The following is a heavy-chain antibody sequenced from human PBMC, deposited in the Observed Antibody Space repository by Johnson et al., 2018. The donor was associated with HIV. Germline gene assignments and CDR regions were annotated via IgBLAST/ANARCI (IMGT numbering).Heavy chain of an antibody. V-gene: IGHV3-9*01. J-gene: IGHJ3*02. CDR1: GFTFDNFA. CDR2: ISWDSCTI. D-gene: IGHD4-23*01. CDR3: AKDMSRVVTPWAVSFDI. Sequence: VQLVESGGGVVQPGRSLRLSCAVSGFTFDNFAMHWVRQAPGKGLEWVSSISWDSCTIGYADSVKGRFTISRDNAKISLYLQMDSLRAEDTAVYYCAKDMSRVVTPWAVSFDIWGQGTMVTVSS.